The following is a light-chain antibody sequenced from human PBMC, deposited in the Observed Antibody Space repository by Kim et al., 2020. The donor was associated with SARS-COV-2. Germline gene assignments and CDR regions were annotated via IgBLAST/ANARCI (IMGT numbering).Light chain of an antibody. CDR2: GAS. Sequence: EIVMTQSPDTLSVSPGEVSTLSFRASQSVGNNLAWYQQKTGQAPSLLIYGASTRSTGIPARFSGSGSGTEFTLTISSLQSEDFAVYYCQQYDNWPPLTFGGGNKVDIK. CDR3: QQYDNWPPLT. V-gene: IGKV3-15*01. J-gene: IGKJ4*01. CDR1: QSVGNN.